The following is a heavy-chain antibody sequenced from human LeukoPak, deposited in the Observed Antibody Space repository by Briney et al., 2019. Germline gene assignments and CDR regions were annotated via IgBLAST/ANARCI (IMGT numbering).Heavy chain of an antibody. CDR3: ARDDSSGYWSVFDY. CDR1: GGSISSGDYY. V-gene: IGHV4-30-4*01. Sequence: PQTLSLTCTVSGGSISSGDYYWSWIRQPPGKGLEWIGYIYYSGSTYYNPSLKSRVTISVDTSKNQFSLKLSSVTAADTAVYYCARDDSSGYWSVFDYWGQGTLVTVSS. D-gene: IGHD3-22*01. J-gene: IGHJ4*02. CDR2: IYYSGST.